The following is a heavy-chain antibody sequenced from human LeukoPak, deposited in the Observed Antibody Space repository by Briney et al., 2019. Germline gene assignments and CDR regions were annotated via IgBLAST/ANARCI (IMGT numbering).Heavy chain of an antibody. CDR1: GFTFSSYS. CDR2: TSGSGGST. CDR3: AKDGGYSYERALDY. D-gene: IGHD5-18*01. V-gene: IGHV3-23*01. J-gene: IGHJ4*02. Sequence: GGSLRLSCAASGFTFSSYSMNWVRQAPGKGLEWVAGTSGSGGSTYYADSVKGRFTISRDNSKNTLYLQMNSLRAEDTAVYYCAKDGGYSYERALDYWGQGTLVTVSS.